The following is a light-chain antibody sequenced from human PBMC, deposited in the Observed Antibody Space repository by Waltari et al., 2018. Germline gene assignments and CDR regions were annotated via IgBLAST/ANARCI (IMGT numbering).Light chain of an antibody. CDR3: CSYAGDYTLV. CDR1: SSDVGAYNH. J-gene: IGLJ2*01. Sequence: QSALTQPRSVSGSPGQSVTISCAGTSSDVGAYNHVSWYQQSPGTAPKLLIYEVNNRPSGVPVRFSASKSGNTASLTISGLRAEDEADYYCCSYAGDYTLVFGGGTKLTVL. CDR2: EVN. V-gene: IGLV2-11*01.